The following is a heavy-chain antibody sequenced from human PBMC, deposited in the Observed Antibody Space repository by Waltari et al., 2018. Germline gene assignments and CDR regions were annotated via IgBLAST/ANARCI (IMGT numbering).Heavy chain of an antibody. V-gene: IGHV4-38-2*02. CDR3: ASTAVNHDY. CDR2: IYHSGST. J-gene: IGHJ4*02. D-gene: IGHD4-17*01. Sequence: QVQLQESGPGLVKPSATLSLTCTVSGYSISRGYYWGWIRQPPGKGLEWIGSIYHSGSTYYNPSLKSRVTISVDTSKNQFSLKLSSVTAADTAVYYCASTAVNHDYWGQGTLVTVSS. CDR1: GYSISRGYY.